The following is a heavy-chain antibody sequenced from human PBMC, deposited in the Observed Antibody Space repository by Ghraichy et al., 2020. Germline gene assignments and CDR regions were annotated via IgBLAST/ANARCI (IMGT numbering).Heavy chain of an antibody. Sequence: GGSLRLSCAASGFTVSSNYMSWVRQAPGKGLEWVSVIYSGGSTYYADSVKGRFTISRDNSKNTLYLQMYSLRAEDTAVYYCARPSVVQGDAFDIWGQGTMVTVSS. V-gene: IGHV3-53*01. CDR1: GFTVSSNY. CDR3: ARPSVVQGDAFDI. J-gene: IGHJ3*02. CDR2: IYSGGST. D-gene: IGHD1-1*01.